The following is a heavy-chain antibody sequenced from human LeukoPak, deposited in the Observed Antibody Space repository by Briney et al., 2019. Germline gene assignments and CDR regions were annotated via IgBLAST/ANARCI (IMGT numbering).Heavy chain of an antibody. J-gene: IGHJ4*02. CDR3: ARLTTVTPYYFDY. Sequence: GGSLRLSCAASGFTFSSYSMNWVRQAPGKGLEWVSYISSSSSTIYYADSVKGRFTISRDNAKNSLYLQMNSLRAEDTAVYYCARLTTVTPYYFDYWGQGTLVTVSS. D-gene: IGHD4-17*01. V-gene: IGHV3-48*04. CDR1: GFTFSSYS. CDR2: ISSSSSTI.